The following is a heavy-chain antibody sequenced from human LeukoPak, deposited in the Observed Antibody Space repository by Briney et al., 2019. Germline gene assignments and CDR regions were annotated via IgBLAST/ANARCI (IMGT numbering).Heavy chain of an antibody. Sequence: PGGSLRLSCAASGFTFSSYAMHWVRQVPGKGLEYVSAISSNGVSTDYANSVKGRFTVSRDNSKNTLHLQMGSLRAEDMAVYYCARRPDSGSYYVDFWGQGTLVTVSS. D-gene: IGHD1-26*01. V-gene: IGHV3-64*01. CDR3: ARRPDSGSYYVDF. J-gene: IGHJ4*02. CDR1: GFTFSSYA. CDR2: ISSNGVST.